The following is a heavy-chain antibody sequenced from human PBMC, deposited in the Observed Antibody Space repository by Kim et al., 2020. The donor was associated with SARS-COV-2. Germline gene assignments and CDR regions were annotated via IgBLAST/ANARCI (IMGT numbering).Heavy chain of an antibody. V-gene: IGHV3-74*03. CDR1: GFTFSDYW. J-gene: IGHJ5*02. CDR2: INIDSSIT. CDR3: GASNWLDP. Sequence: GGSLRLSCAASGFTFSDYWMPWFRQASGKGLVCVARINIDSSITTYAASVTGLFTISRDNAKNMLFLQMNTLSPEDPALYCCGASNWLDPRGPRTLSIVS.